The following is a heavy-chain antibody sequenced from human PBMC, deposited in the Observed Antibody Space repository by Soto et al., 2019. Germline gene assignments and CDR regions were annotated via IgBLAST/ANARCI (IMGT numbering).Heavy chain of an antibody. Sequence: PGGSLRLSCAVSGFPFDSYSMSWVRQAPGQGLEWLASLSSGSFYIFHADSIRGRFTISRDDAKNTLYLQMNSLRAEDTAVYYCAKFPPQRDYWGQGTLVTVSS. V-gene: IGHV3-21*04. CDR2: LSSGSFYI. CDR1: GFPFDSYS. CDR3: AKFPPQRDY. D-gene: IGHD6-25*01. J-gene: IGHJ4*02.